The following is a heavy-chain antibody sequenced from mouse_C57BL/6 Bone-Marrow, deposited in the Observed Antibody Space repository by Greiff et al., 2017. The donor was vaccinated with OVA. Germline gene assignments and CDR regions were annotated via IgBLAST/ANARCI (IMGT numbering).Heavy chain of an antibody. CDR3: ARDDGYFFWDFDV. CDR2: IDPSDSET. D-gene: IGHD2-3*01. V-gene: IGHV1-52*01. Sequence: VQLQQPGAELVRPGSSVKLSCKASGYTFTSYWMHWVKQRPIQGLEWIGNIDPSDSETHYNQKFKDKATLTVDKSSSTAYMQLSSLTSEDSAVYYCARDDGYFFWDFDVWGTGTTVTVSS. J-gene: IGHJ1*03. CDR1: GYTFTSYW.